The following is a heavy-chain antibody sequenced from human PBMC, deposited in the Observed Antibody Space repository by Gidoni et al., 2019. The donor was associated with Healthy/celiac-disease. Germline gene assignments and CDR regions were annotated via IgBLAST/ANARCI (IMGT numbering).Heavy chain of an antibody. CDR2: IIPIFGTA. D-gene: IGHD3-16*01. J-gene: IGHJ4*02. Sequence: QVQLVQSGAEVKKPGSSVTVSCKASGGTFSSYAISWVRQAPGQGLEWMGGIIPIFGTANYAQKFQCRVTITADKSTSTAYMELSSLRSEDTAVYYCARVNTYYDYVWGSYTLSSLDYWGQGTLVTVSS. V-gene: IGHV1-69*06. CDR3: ARVNTYYDYVWGSYTLSSLDY. CDR1: GGTFSSYA.